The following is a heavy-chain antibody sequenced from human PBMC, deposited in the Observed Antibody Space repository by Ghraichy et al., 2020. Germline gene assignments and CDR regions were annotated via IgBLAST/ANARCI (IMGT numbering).Heavy chain of an antibody. J-gene: IGHJ6*02. Sequence: GGSLRLSCTASGFTFGDYAMSWFRQAPGKGLEWVGFIRSKAYGGTTEYAASVKGRFTISRDDSKSIAYLQMNSLKTEDTAVYYCTRDPYGDYLGPTEDYGMDVWGQGTTVTVSS. D-gene: IGHD4-17*01. CDR3: TRDPYGDYLGPTEDYGMDV. V-gene: IGHV3-49*03. CDR2: IRSKAYGGTT. CDR1: GFTFGDYA.